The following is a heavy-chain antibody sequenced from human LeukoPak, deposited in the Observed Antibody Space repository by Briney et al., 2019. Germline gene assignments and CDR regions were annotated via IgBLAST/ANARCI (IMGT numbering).Heavy chain of an antibody. Sequence: SETLSLTCTVSGGSISSSSYYWGWIRQPPGKGLEWIGSTYYSGSTYYNPSLKSRVTISVDTSKNQFSLKLSSVTAADTAVYYCASSKQQLATYYFDYWGQGTLVTVSS. J-gene: IGHJ4*02. D-gene: IGHD6-13*01. CDR1: GGSISSSSYY. V-gene: IGHV4-39*01. CDR2: TYYSGST. CDR3: ASSKQQLATYYFDY.